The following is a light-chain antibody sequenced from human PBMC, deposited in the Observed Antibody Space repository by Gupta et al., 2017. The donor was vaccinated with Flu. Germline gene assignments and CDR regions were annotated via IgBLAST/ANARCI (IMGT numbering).Light chain of an antibody. CDR1: QSLQHSNGYNY. CDR3: MQALQTPGT. J-gene: IGKJ3*01. V-gene: IGKV2-28*01. Sequence: VMCQSPLSLHHTPGEPASISCRSSQSLQHSNGYNYWDWYLQKPGQSPQLLIYLGSNRASGVPDRFSGSGSGTDFTLKISRVEAEDVGVYYCMQALQTPGTFGPGTKVDIK. CDR2: LGS.